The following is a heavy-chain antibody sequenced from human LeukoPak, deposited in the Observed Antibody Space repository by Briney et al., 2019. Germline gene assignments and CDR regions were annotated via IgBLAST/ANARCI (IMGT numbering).Heavy chain of an antibody. V-gene: IGHV3-15*01. CDR2: IKSKTDGGTT. D-gene: IGHD2-2*01. CDR1: GFTFSNAW. Sequence: PGGSLRLSCAASGFTFSNAWMSWVRQAPGKGLEWVGRIKSKTDGGTTDYAAPVKGRFTIPRDDSKNTLYLQMNSLKTEDTAVYYCTTGVVVVPAAMANDYWGQGTLVTVSS. J-gene: IGHJ4*02. CDR3: TTGVVVVPAAMANDY.